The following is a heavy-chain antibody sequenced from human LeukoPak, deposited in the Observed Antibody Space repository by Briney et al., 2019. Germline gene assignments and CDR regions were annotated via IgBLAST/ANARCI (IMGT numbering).Heavy chain of an antibody. Sequence: SETLSLTCTVSGGSISSSSYYWGWIRQPRGKGLEWIGSIYYSGSTYYNPSRKSRVTISVDTSKNQFSLKLSSVTAADTAVYYCARTLTYFTFGGVIAPYYFDYWGQGTLVTVSS. CDR3: ARTLTYFTFGGVIAPYYFDY. CDR2: IYYSGST. CDR1: GGSISSSSYY. J-gene: IGHJ4*02. V-gene: IGHV4-39*07. D-gene: IGHD3-16*01.